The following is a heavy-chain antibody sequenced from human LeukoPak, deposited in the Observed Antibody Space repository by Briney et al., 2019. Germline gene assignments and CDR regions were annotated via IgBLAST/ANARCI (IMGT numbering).Heavy chain of an antibody. D-gene: IGHD5-24*01. Sequence: GGSLRLSCAASGFTFSSYSMNWVRQAPGKGLEWVSYISSSGTTIYYADSVKGRFTISRDNAKNSLYLQMNSLRAEDTAVYYRVRDRGQFSRRNFDYWGQGTLVTVSS. J-gene: IGHJ4*02. CDR3: VRDRGQFSRRNFDY. V-gene: IGHV3-48*01. CDR1: GFTFSSYS. CDR2: ISSSGTTI.